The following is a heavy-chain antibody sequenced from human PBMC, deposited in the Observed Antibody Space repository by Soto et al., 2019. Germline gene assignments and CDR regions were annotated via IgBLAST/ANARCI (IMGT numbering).Heavy chain of an antibody. Sequence: QLQLQESGPGLVKPSETLSLTCTVSGGSISSSSFHWGWIRQPPGKGLEWIGSIYYSGSTYYSPSLKSRVTLSVATSKNQFSLKLSSVTTADMAVYYCARRERAAGTDWWFDPWGQGTLVTVSS. CDR1: GGSISSSSFH. CDR3: ARRERAAGTDWWFDP. CDR2: IYYSGST. J-gene: IGHJ5*02. V-gene: IGHV4-39*01. D-gene: IGHD6-13*01.